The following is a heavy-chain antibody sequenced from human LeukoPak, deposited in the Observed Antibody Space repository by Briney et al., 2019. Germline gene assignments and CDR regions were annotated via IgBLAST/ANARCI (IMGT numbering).Heavy chain of an antibody. J-gene: IGHJ6*03. V-gene: IGHV1-8*03. CDR2: MSPNSGNT. CDR1: GYTFTGYY. D-gene: IGHD3-3*01. Sequence: ASVKVSCKASGYTFTGYYMNWVRQATGQGLEWMGWMSPNSGNTGYAQKFQGRVTITRNTSISTAYMELSSLRSEDTAVYYCARERAYYDFWSPEGDYYYMDVWGKGTTVTVSS. CDR3: ARERAYYDFWSPEGDYYYMDV.